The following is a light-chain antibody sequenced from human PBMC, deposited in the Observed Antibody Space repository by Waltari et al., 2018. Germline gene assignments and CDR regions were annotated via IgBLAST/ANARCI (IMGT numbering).Light chain of an antibody. CDR2: EGN. J-gene: IGLJ1*01. CDR3: CSYAGNRTYV. CDR1: SSDVGGFNL. Sequence: QSALTQPASVSGSPGPSVTISCSGSSSDVGGFNLVSWYQQQPGKAPKLMIYEGNQRPSGISNRFSGAKSANTASLTISALKAEDEADYYCCSYAGNRTYVFGTGTEVTVL. V-gene: IGLV2-23*01.